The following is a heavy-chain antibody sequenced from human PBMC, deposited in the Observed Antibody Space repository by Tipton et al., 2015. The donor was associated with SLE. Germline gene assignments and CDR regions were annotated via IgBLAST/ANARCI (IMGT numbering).Heavy chain of an antibody. CDR3: ARCREYQLLYCAFDI. V-gene: IGHV4-39*07. CDR1: GGSISSSSYY. J-gene: IGHJ3*02. Sequence: LRLSCTVSGGSISSSSYYWGWIRQPPGKGLEWIGSIYYSGSTYYNPSLKSRVTISVDTSKNQFSLKLSSVTAADTAVYYCARCREYQLLYCAFDIWGQGTMVTVSS. D-gene: IGHD2-2*02. CDR2: IYYSGST.